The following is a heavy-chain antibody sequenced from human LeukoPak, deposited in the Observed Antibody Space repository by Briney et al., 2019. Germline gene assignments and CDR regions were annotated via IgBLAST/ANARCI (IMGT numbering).Heavy chain of an antibody. J-gene: IGHJ4*02. CDR2: IANDGRNR. CDR1: GFTFNSYG. Sequence: PGGSLRLSCAASGFTFNSYGMHWVRQAPGKGLEWVAVIANDGRNRYYTDSVKGRFTISRDNSKNTLFLQMYSLRAEDTAVYYCARGPSCGGGTCYLDYWGRGTLVTVSS. V-gene: IGHV3-30*03. D-gene: IGHD2-15*01. CDR3: ARGPSCGGGTCYLDY.